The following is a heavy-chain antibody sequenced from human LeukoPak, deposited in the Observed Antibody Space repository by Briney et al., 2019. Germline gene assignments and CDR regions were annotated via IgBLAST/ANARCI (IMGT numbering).Heavy chain of an antibody. CDR2: IYYSGST. Sequence: PSETLSLTCTISSGSIDNYYWSWIRQPAGKGLEWIGYIYYSGSTNYNPSLKSRVTISVDTSKNQFSLKLSSVTAADTAVYYCARDSSAVDTAMVRGWFDPWGQGTLVTVSS. J-gene: IGHJ5*02. V-gene: IGHV4-59*01. CDR1: SGSIDNYY. CDR3: ARDSSAVDTAMVRGWFDP. D-gene: IGHD5-18*01.